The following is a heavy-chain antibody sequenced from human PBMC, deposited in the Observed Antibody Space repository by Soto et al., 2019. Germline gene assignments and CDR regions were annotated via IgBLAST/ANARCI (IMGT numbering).Heavy chain of an antibody. Sequence: PGGSLRLSCAASGFTFGSYAMSWVRQAPGKGLEWVSAISGSGGSTYYADSVKGRFTISRDNSKNTLYLQMNSLRAEDTAVYYCAKYYDSSGYYGPDYWGQGTLVTVSS. D-gene: IGHD3-22*01. CDR2: ISGSGGST. V-gene: IGHV3-23*01. CDR3: AKYYDSSGYYGPDY. J-gene: IGHJ4*02. CDR1: GFTFGSYA.